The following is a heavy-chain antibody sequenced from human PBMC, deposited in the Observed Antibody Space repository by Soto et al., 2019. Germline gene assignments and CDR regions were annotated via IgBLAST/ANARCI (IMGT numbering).Heavy chain of an antibody. V-gene: IGHV3-9*01. CDR3: AKDIMEWLVLPGAGMDV. J-gene: IGHJ6*02. D-gene: IGHD3-3*01. CDR2: ISWNSGSI. Sequence: EVQLVESGGGLVQPGRSLRLSCAASGFTFDDYAMHWVRQAPGKGLEWVSGISWNSGSIGYADSVKGRFTISRDNAKNSLYPQMNSLRAEDTALYYCAKDIMEWLVLPGAGMDVWGQGTTVTVSS. CDR1: GFTFDDYA.